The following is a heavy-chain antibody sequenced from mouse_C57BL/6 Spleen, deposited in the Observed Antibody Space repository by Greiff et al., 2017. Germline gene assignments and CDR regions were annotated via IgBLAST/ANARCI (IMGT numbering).Heavy chain of an antibody. J-gene: IGHJ2*01. D-gene: IGHD1-1*01. V-gene: IGHV1-22*01. CDR2: INPNNGGT. Sequence: VQLQQSGPELVKPGASVKMSCKASGYTFTDYNMHWVKQSHGKSLEWIGYINPNNGGTSYNQKFKGKATLTVNKSSSTAYMERRSLTSEDSAVYYCASYYYGSSLVYFDYWGQGTTLTVSS. CDR3: ASYYYGSSLVYFDY. CDR1: GYTFTDYN.